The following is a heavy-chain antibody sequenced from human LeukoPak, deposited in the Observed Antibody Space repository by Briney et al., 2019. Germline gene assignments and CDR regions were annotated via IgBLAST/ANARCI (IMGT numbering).Heavy chain of an antibody. CDR1: GFTFSSYG. J-gene: IGHJ5*02. CDR3: ARDGTYYDFWSGYPRNWFDP. D-gene: IGHD3-3*01. Sequence: PGGSLRLSCAASGFTFSSYGMHWVRQAPDKGLEWVAVIWYDGSNKYYADSVKGRFTISRDNSKNTLYLQMNSLRAEDTAVYYCARDGTYYDFWSGYPRNWFDPWGQGTLVTVSS. V-gene: IGHV3-33*01. CDR2: IWYDGSNK.